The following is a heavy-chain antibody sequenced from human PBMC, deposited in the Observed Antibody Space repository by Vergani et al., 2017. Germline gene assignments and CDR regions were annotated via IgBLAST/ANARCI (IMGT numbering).Heavy chain of an antibody. CDR3: ARERVEVGGSYHLDY. V-gene: IGHV1-69*04. J-gene: IGHJ4*02. D-gene: IGHD1-26*01. CDR2: IIPILGIA. Sequence: QVQLVQSGAEVKKPGSSVKVSCKASGGTFSSYAISWVRQAPGQGLEWMGRIIPILGIANYAQKFQGRVTITADKSTSTAYMELSSLRYEDTAVYYCARERVEVGGSYHLDYWGQGTLVTVSS. CDR1: GGTFSSYA.